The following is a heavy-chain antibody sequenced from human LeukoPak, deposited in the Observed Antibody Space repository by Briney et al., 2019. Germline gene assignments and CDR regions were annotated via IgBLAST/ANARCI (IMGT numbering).Heavy chain of an antibody. J-gene: IGHJ4*02. Sequence: GGSLRLSCAASGFTISSYAMHWVRQAPGKGLEWVAVISYDGSNKYYADSVKGRFTISRDNSKNTLYLQMNSLRAEDTAVYYCARDPLRWPNTYFDYWGQGTLVTVSS. V-gene: IGHV3-30-3*01. D-gene: IGHD4-23*01. CDR3: ARDPLRWPNTYFDY. CDR1: GFTISSYA. CDR2: ISYDGSNK.